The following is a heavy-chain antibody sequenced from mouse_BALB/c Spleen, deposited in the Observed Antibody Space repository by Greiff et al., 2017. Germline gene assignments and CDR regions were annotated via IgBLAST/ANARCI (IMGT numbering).Heavy chain of an antibody. Sequence: EVKVVDSGGGLVQPGGSRKLSCAASGFTFSSFGMHWVRQAPEKGLEWVAYISSGSSTIYYADTVKGRFTISRDNPKNTLFLQMTSLRSEDTAMYYCARWPIYGPFAYWGQGTTLTVSS. D-gene: IGHD1-1*02. V-gene: IGHV5-17*02. CDR3: ARWPIYGPFAY. J-gene: IGHJ2*01. CDR2: ISSGSSTI. CDR1: GFTFSSFG.